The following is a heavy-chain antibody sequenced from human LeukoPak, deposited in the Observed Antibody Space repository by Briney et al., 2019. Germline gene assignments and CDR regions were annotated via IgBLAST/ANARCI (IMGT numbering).Heavy chain of an antibody. CDR2: ISGGGVTT. J-gene: IGHJ4*02. CDR1: GFTFSSYA. V-gene: IGHV3-23*01. CDR3: AKDYRYYFDS. Sequence: GGSLRLSCAASGFTFSSYAMSWVRQAPGKGLEWVATISGGGVTTYYADSGKGRFTISSDNSKNTLYLQMNSLRAEDTAVYYCAKDYRYYFDSWGQGTLVTVSS. D-gene: IGHD1-26*01.